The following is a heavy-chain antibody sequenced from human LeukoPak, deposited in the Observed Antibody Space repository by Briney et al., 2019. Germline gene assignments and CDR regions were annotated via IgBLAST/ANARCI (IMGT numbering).Heavy chain of an antibody. CDR1: GYTFTSYA. J-gene: IGHJ4*02. CDR3: AVGTTGSTVHFDY. Sequence: ASVKDSCKASGYTFTSYAIHWVRQAPGQRLEWMGWINAGNGNTKYSQKFQGRVTVTRDTSASTAYMELSSLRSEDTAVYYCAVGTTGSTVHFDYWGQGTLVTVSS. V-gene: IGHV1-3*01. D-gene: IGHD4-17*01. CDR2: INAGNGNT.